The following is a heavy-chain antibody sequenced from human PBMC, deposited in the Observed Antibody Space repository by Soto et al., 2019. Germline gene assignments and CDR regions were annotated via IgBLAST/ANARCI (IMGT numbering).Heavy chain of an antibody. V-gene: IGHV3-30*18. CDR3: AKDRVGGTFYTPLAF. J-gene: IGHJ4*02. CDR1: GFNFDNYG. Sequence: QPGGSLRLSCQASGFNFDNYGMHWVRQAPGKGLEWVAVITYDGSFQYYADSVKGRFTISRGNSKNTLSLHLNTLKPEDTAVYHCAKDRVGGTFYTPLAFWGQGTLVTVSS. CDR2: ITYDGSFQ. D-gene: IGHD1-7*01.